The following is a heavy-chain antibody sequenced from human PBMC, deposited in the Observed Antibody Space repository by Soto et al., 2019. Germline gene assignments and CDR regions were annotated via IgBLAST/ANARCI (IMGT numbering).Heavy chain of an antibody. Sequence: EVQLLESGGGLVQPGGSLRLSCAASGFTFSTYEMSWVRQAPGKGLEWVSVISGSGGSTYYADSVKGRFTISRDNSQNTVYLQRNSLRAEDTAVYYCAKERSLVVTAMDVWGQGTTVTVSS. D-gene: IGHD2-21*02. J-gene: IGHJ6*02. V-gene: IGHV3-23*01. CDR1: GFTFSTYE. CDR3: AKERSLVVTAMDV. CDR2: ISGSGGST.